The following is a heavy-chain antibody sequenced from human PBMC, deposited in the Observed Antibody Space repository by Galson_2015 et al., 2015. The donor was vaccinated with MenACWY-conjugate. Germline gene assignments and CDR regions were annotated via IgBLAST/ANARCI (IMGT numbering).Heavy chain of an antibody. CDR3: ATSNYYDGGGPVCLN. J-gene: IGHJ1*01. CDR1: GFTFSSIG. V-gene: IGHV3-30*03. D-gene: IGHD3-22*01. CDR2: ISKDARQT. Sequence: SLRLSCAAAGFTFSSIGMHWVRRTPGKGLEWLALISKDARQTFYADSVEGWFTISRDNSNNTLYLEMNSLRVDDTAVYYCATSNYYDGGGPVCLNGGQGTLVPVSS.